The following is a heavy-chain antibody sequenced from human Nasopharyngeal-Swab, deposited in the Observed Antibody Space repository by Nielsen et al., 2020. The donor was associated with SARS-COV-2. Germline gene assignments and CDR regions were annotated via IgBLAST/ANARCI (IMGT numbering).Heavy chain of an antibody. D-gene: IGHD5-12*01. Sequence: GGSLRLSCAASGFTFSSYEMNWVRQAPGKGPEWVSYISSSGSTIYYADSVKGRFTISRDNAKNSLYLQMNSLRAEDTAVYYCARDNGVATNDYWGQGTLVTVSS. J-gene: IGHJ4*02. V-gene: IGHV3-48*03. CDR1: GFTFSSYE. CDR2: ISSSGSTI. CDR3: ARDNGVATNDY.